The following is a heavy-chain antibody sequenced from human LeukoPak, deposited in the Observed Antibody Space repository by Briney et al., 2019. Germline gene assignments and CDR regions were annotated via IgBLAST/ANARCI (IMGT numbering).Heavy chain of an antibody. CDR2: VKSKNDGGST. J-gene: IGHJ4*02. Sequence: PGGSLRLSCAASGFTFSHTWISWVRQAPGKGLEWVARVKSKNDGGSTDYAAPVKGRFFISRDDSRGTLSLEMNSLKIEDTAVYFCVGRPWHFDYRGQGTLLTVSP. CDR1: GFTFSHTW. CDR3: VGRPWHFDY. V-gene: IGHV3-15*01.